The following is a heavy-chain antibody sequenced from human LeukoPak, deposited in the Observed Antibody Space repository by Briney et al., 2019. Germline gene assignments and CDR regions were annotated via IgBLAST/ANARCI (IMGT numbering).Heavy chain of an antibody. Sequence: ASVKVSCKASGYTFTSYAMNWVRQAPGQGLEWMGWINTNTGNPTYAQGFTGRFVFSLDTSVSTAYLQISSLKAEDTAVYYCARDLFPVAGPADYFDYWGQGTLVTVSS. D-gene: IGHD6-19*01. CDR2: INTNTGNP. CDR1: GYTFTSYA. CDR3: ARDLFPVAGPADYFDY. J-gene: IGHJ4*02. V-gene: IGHV7-4-1*02.